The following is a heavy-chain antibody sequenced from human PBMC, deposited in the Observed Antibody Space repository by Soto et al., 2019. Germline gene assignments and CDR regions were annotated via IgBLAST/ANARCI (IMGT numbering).Heavy chain of an antibody. V-gene: IGHV4-4*02. CDR3: ASQLGATRGPFDF. CDR1: GASISSAHW. D-gene: IGHD1-26*01. CDR2: IYHSGST. J-gene: IGHJ4*02. Sequence: SETLSLTCAVSGASISSAHWWNLVRQPPGKGLEWIGEIYHSGSTNYNPSLQSRVTVSIDKSKNQFSLSLSSVTAADTAIYYCASQLGATRGPFDFWGQGILVTVS.